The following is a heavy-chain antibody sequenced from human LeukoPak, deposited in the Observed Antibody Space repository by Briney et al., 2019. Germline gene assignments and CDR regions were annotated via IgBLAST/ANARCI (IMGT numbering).Heavy chain of an antibody. CDR1: GFTFSNAW. J-gene: IGHJ4*02. V-gene: IGHV3-21*01. CDR3: ARGYSSGWSAFDY. Sequence: GGSLRLSCAASGFTFSNAWMSWVRQAPGKGLEWVSSISSTSSYIYYADSVKGRFTISRDNADNSLYLQMNSLRAEDTAVYYCARGYSSGWSAFDYWGQGTLVTVSS. CDR2: ISSTSSYI. D-gene: IGHD6-19*01.